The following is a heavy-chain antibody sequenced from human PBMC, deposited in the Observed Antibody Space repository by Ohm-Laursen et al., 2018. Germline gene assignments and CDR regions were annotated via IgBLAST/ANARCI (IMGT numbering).Heavy chain of an antibody. J-gene: IGHJ4*02. CDR3: AKDHQVAAGSPFDY. D-gene: IGHD6-13*01. CDR2: ISGSGSST. CDR1: GFTFSNAW. Sequence: SLRLSCAASGFTFSNAWMSWVRQAPGKGLEWVSAISGSGSSTYYADSVKGRFTISRDNSKNTLYLQMNSLRAEDTAVYYCAKDHQVAAGSPFDYWGQGTLVTVSS. V-gene: IGHV3-23*01.